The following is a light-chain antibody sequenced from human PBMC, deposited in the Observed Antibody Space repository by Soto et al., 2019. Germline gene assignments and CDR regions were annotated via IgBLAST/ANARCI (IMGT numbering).Light chain of an antibody. CDR3: QQRSNWPPT. J-gene: IGKJ4*01. Sequence: EIVLTQSPATRSLSPGERANLSCRASQRVSSYLAWYQQKPGQAPRLLIYDASNRATGIPARFSGSGSGTDFTLTISSLEPEDFAVYYCQQRSNWPPTFGGGTKVDIK. CDR1: QRVSSY. V-gene: IGKV3-11*01. CDR2: DAS.